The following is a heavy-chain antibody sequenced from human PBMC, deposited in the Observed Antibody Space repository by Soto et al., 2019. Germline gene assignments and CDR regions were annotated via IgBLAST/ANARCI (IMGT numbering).Heavy chain of an antibody. CDR2: INPNSGGT. D-gene: IGHD5-18*01. CDR3: ARDRSTAMFSGPPHDAFDI. CDR1: GGTFSSYA. J-gene: IGHJ3*02. V-gene: IGHV1-2*02. Sequence: ASVKVSCKASGGTFSSYAISWVRQAPGQGLEWMGWINPNSGGTNYAQKFQGRVTMTRDTSISTAYMELSRLRSDDTAVYYCARDRSTAMFSGPPHDAFDIWGQGTMVTVSS.